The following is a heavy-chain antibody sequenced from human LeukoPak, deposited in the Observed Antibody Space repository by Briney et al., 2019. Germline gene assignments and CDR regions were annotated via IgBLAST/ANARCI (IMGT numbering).Heavy chain of an antibody. CDR3: ARITTAMADY. CDR2: IYYSGST. CDR1: GGSISSYY. J-gene: IGHJ4*02. D-gene: IGHD5-18*01. Sequence: SETLSLTCTVSGGSISSYYWSWIRQPPGKGLEWIGYIYYSGSTYYNPSLKSRVTISVDTSKNQFSLKLSSVTAADTAVYYCARITTAMADYWGQGTLVTVSS. V-gene: IGHV4-59*08.